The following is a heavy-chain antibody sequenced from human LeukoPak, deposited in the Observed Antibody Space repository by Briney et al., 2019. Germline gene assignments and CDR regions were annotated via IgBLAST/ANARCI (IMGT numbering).Heavy chain of an antibody. D-gene: IGHD3-22*01. CDR1: GYTFTSYG. J-gene: IGHJ4*02. CDR3: ARVATSCYYDSSGYHY. Sequence: ASVRVSCKASGYTFTSYGISWVRQAPGQGLEWMGWISAYNGNTNYAQKLQGRVTMTTDTSTSTAYMELRSLRSDDTAVYYCARVATSCYYDSSGYHYWGQGTLVTVSS. V-gene: IGHV1-18*01. CDR2: ISAYNGNT.